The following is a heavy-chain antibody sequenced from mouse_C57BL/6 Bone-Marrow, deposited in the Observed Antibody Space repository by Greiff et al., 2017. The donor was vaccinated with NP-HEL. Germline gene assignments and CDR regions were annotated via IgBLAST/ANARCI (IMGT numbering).Heavy chain of an antibody. D-gene: IGHD2-3*01. J-gene: IGHJ3*01. CDR2: ISDGGSYT. CDR3: ARDNDGLY. V-gene: IGHV5-4*01. CDR1: GFTFSSYA. Sequence: EVKLVESGGGLVKPGGSLKLSCAASGFTFSSYAMSWVRQTPEKRLEWVATISDGGSYTYYPDNVKGRFTISRDNAKNNLYLQMSHLKSEDTAMYYCARDNDGLYWGQGTLVTVSA.